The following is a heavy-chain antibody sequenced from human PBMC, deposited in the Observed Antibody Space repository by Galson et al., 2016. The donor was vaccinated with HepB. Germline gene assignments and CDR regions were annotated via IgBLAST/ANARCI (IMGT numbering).Heavy chain of an antibody. CDR3: AKDGVAYCGADCYFDY. D-gene: IGHD2-21*01. CDR1: GFTFSHYT. V-gene: IGHV3-30*18. J-gene: IGHJ4*02. Sequence: LRLSCAASGFTFSHYTMNWVRQAPGKGLEWVAVISYDGSNKYYADSVKGRFTISRDNSKNTLFLQMNSLRAEDTAVYYCAKDGVAYCGADCYFDYWGQGTLVTVSS. CDR2: ISYDGSNK.